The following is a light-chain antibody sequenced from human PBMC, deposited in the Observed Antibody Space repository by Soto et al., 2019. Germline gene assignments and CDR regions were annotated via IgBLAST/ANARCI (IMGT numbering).Light chain of an antibody. V-gene: IGKV3-20*01. CDR2: GVS. CDR1: QSVSSNY. Sequence: EIVLTQPPGTLSLSPGERATLSCRASQSVSSNYLAWYQQKPGQAPRLLIYGVSSRATGIPDRFSGSGSGTDFTLTINRLEPEDFAVYYCQQYGSSPWTFGQGTKVEIK. J-gene: IGKJ1*01. CDR3: QQYGSSPWT.